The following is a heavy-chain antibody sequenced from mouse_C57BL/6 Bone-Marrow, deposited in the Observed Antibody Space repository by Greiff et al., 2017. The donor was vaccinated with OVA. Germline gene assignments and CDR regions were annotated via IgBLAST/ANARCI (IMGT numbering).Heavy chain of an antibody. CDR1: GYAFSSSW. Sequence: QVQLKQSGPELVKPGASVKISCKASGYAFSSSWMNWVKQRPGKGLEWIGRIYPGDGDTNYNGKFKGKATLTADKSSSTAYMQLSSLTSEDSAVYFCAKGFSSPAWFAYWGQGTLVTVSA. V-gene: IGHV1-82*01. CDR2: IYPGDGDT. D-gene: IGHD1-1*01. CDR3: AKGFSSPAWFAY. J-gene: IGHJ3*01.